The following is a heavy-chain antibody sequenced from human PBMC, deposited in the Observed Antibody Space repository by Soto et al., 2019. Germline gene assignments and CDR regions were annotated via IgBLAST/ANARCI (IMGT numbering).Heavy chain of an antibody. V-gene: IGHV4-4*02. CDR2: IYHSGST. Sequence: QVQLQESGPGLVKPSGTLSLTCAVYGGSISSSNWWSWVRQPPGKGLEWIGEIYHSGSTNYNPSLKCRDTISVVKSKNQFSLKLSSVIAADTAVYYCARVSGSYYYGMDVWGQGTTVTVSS. CDR1: GGSISSSNW. D-gene: IGHD1-26*01. CDR3: ARVSGSYYYGMDV. J-gene: IGHJ6*02.